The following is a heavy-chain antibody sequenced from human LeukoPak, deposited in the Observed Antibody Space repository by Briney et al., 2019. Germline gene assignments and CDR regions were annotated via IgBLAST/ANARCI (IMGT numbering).Heavy chain of an antibody. Sequence: GGSLRLSCAASGFTFSSYGMHWVRQAPGRGLGWVAFIRYDGSNKYYADSVKGRFTISRDNSKNTLYLQMNSLRAEDTAVYYCAKDDSREDIVVVPAATAFDYWGQGTLVTVSS. V-gene: IGHV3-30*02. CDR1: GFTFSSYG. J-gene: IGHJ4*02. D-gene: IGHD2-2*01. CDR3: AKDDSREDIVVVPAATAFDY. CDR2: IRYDGSNK.